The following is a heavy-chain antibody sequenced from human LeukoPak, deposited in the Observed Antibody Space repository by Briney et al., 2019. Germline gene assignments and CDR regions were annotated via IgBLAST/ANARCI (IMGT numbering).Heavy chain of an antibody. CDR2: TWYDGSNK. CDR1: GFTFSSYG. Sequence: PGGSLRLSCAASGFTFSSYGMHWVRQAPGKGLEWVAVTWYDGSNKYYADSVKGRFTISRDNSKNTLYLQMNSLRAEDTAVYYCARDLYDILTGANYYFDYWGQGTLVTVSS. J-gene: IGHJ4*02. CDR3: ARDLYDILTGANYYFDY. D-gene: IGHD3-9*01. V-gene: IGHV3-33*01.